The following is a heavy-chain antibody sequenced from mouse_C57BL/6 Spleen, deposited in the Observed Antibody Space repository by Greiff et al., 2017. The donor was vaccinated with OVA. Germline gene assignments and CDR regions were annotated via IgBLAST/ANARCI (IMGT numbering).Heavy chain of an antibody. CDR3: ARSSSFDY. D-gene: IGHD1-1*01. Sequence: EVTLMESGGGLVQPGGSLSLSCAASGFTFTDYYMSWVRQPPGKALEWLGFLRHKANGYTTEYSASVKGRLTISRDNSQSILYLQMNALRAEDSATYDCARSSSFDYWGQGTTRTVSS. J-gene: IGHJ2*01. CDR1: GFTFTDYY. V-gene: IGHV7-3*01. CDR2: LRHKANGYTT.